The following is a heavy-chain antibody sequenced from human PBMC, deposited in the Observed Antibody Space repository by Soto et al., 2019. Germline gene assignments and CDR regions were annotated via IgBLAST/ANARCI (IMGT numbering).Heavy chain of an antibody. D-gene: IGHD2-8*01. V-gene: IGHV4-39*01. CDR3: ARSHYTYGLLIDY. J-gene: IGHJ4*02. Sequence: SETLSLTCPVSGDSITTNGYYWGWIRQPPGKGLQWIGNVYWTGSTFSHPSLTSRVFISVDTSKNEFSLRLTSVTAADTAVYYCARSHYTYGLLIDYWGPGTLVTVSS. CDR1: GDSITTNGYY. CDR2: VYWTGST.